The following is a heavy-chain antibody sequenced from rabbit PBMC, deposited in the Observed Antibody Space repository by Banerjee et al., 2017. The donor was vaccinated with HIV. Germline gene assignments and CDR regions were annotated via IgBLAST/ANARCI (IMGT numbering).Heavy chain of an antibody. CDR3: ARDSIGDGYPFNL. J-gene: IGHJ4*01. CDR2: IYTGSSGST. V-gene: IGHV1S40*01. D-gene: IGHD2-1*01. Sequence: QSLEESGGDLVKPGASLTLTCTASGFTFSSSYWICWVRQAPGKGLEWIACIYTGSSGSTYYASWAKGRFTISKTSSTTVTLQMTSLTAADTATYFCARDSIGDGYPFNLWGQGTLVTVS. CDR1: GFTFSSSYW.